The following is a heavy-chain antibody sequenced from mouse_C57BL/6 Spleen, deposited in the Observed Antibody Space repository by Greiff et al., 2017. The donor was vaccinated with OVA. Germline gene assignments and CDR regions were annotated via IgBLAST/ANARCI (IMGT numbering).Heavy chain of an antibody. J-gene: IGHJ4*01. Sequence: VKLVESGPGLVAPSQSLSITCTVSGFSLTSYAISWVRQPPGKGLEWLGVIWTGGGTNYNSALKSRLSISKDNSKSQVFLKMNSLQTDDTARYYCARTTLITTERAMDYWGQGTSVTVSS. CDR3: ARTTLITTERAMDY. CDR1: GFSLTSYA. CDR2: IWTGGGT. D-gene: IGHD1-1*01. V-gene: IGHV2-9-1*01.